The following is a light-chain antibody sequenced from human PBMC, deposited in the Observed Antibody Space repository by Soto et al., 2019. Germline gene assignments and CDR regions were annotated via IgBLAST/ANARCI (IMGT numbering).Light chain of an antibody. CDR1: QSTSNY. J-gene: IGKJ1*01. CDR3: QQSYITPGT. CDR2: AAS. Sequence: DIQMTQSPSSLSASVGDRVTITYRASQSTSNYLNWYQQKPGKAPNLLIYAASSLHSGVPSRFSGSGSGTDFTLTISSLQPEDFATYCCQQSYITPGTFGQGTKGEIK. V-gene: IGKV1-39*01.